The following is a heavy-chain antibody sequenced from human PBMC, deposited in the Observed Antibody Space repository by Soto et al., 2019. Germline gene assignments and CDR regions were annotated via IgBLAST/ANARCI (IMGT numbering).Heavy chain of an antibody. Sequence: CLRSSVAEGSIIDAGDSWSRKKQPPGKGLEWIGYIYPSGMPFYNPSLRSRVTISIDRSNDQFSLNLKSVTAADTAVYYCARERGGYGLFDSWGQGTLVTVSS. J-gene: IGHJ4*02. CDR2: IYPSGMP. V-gene: IGHV4-30-2*01. D-gene: IGHD5-18*01. CDR1: EGSIIDAGDS. CDR3: ARERGGYGLFDS.